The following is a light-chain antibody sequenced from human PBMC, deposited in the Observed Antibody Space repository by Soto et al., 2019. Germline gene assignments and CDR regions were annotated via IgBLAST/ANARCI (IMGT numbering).Light chain of an antibody. CDR1: KNDIGISDY. V-gene: IGLV2-14*01. J-gene: IGLJ3*02. CDR2: GVS. CDR3: SSSTSSNTLV. Sequence: QSALTQPASVSASPGQSITISCTGCKNDIGISDYVSWYQQHPGKAPKLIIYGVSNRPSGTSDRFSGSKSGNTASLTISGLQADDEADYYCSSSTSSNTLVFGGGTKLTVL.